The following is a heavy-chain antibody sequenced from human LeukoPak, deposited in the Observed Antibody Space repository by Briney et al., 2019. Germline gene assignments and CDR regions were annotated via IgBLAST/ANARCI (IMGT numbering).Heavy chain of an antibody. Sequence: GSVKVSCKASGYTFTGYYMHWVRQAPGQGLEWMGWINPNSGGTNYEQKFQGRVTMTRDTSISTAYMELSRLRSDDTAVYYCARARGRYCSGGSCYSGGGYWGQGTLVTVSS. J-gene: IGHJ4*02. CDR3: ARARGRYCSGGSCYSGGGY. V-gene: IGHV1-2*02. CDR2: INPNSGGT. D-gene: IGHD2-15*01. CDR1: GYTFTGYY.